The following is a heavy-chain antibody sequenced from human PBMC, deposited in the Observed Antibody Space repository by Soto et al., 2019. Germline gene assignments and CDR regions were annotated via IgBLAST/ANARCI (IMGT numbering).Heavy chain of an antibody. D-gene: IGHD6-19*01. CDR3: ARDQWLFSVY. CDR2: ISSSSSYI. CDR1: GGTFSNYS. Sequence: GRSHRLRYAAAGGTFSNYSMSWVRQAPGKGLEWVSSISSSSSYIYYADSVKGRFTISRDNAKNSLYLQMNSLRAEDTAVYYCARDQWLFSVYWGQGTLVTVSS. J-gene: IGHJ4*02. V-gene: IGHV3-21*01.